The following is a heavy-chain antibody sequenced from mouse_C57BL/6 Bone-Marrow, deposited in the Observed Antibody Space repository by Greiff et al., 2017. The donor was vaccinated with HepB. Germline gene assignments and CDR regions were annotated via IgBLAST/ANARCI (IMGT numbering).Heavy chain of an antibody. D-gene: IGHD2-1*01. J-gene: IGHJ3*01. V-gene: IGHV1-64*01. CDR3: SRGALLFFAY. CDR1: CYTFTSYW. CDR2: IHPNSGST. Sequence: QVQLQQPGAELVKPGASVKLSCKASCYTFTSYWMHWVKQRPGQGLEWIGMIHPNSGSTNYNEKFKSKATLTVDKSSSTAYMQLSSLTSEDSAVYYCSRGALLFFAYWGQGTLVTVSA.